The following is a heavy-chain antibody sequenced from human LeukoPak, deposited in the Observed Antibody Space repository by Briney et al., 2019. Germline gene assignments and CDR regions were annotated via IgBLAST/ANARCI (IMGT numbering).Heavy chain of an antibody. Sequence: SETLSLTCSVSGGSISSYYWTWIRQPAGKGLEWIGRIYTSGSTNYNPSLKSRITISVDKSKNQFSLRLSSVTAADTAVYYCARGGTYGLAGTLDYWGQGTLVTVSP. J-gene: IGHJ4*02. V-gene: IGHV4-4*07. CDR2: IYTSGST. D-gene: IGHD3-10*01. CDR3: ARGGTYGLAGTLDY. CDR1: GGSISSYY.